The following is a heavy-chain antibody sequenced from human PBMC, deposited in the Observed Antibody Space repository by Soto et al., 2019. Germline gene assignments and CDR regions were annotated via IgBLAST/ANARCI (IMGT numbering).Heavy chain of an antibody. V-gene: IGHV4-4*02. D-gene: IGHD6-19*01. CDR2: IFHTGTT. CDR3: ARGRIGVAGYFAH. Sequence: SETLSLTCAVSGDSITRDNWWSWIRQSPGTGLQWMAEIFHTGTTNYNPSLNNRATISMDESRNKVSLYLTSVTAADTAVYYCARGRIGVAGYFAHWGQGTLVTVSS. J-gene: IGHJ4*02. CDR1: GDSITRDNW.